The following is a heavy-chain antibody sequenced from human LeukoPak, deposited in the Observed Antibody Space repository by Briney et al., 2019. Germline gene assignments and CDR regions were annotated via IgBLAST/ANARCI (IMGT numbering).Heavy chain of an antibody. CDR2: MSNDGSNK. CDR1: GFTFSSYG. D-gene: IGHD2-2*02. Sequence: GALRLSCAASGFTFSSYGMHWVRQAPGKGLEWVAAMSNDGSNKNYADSVKGRFTISRDNSKNTLYLQMNSLRVEDTAVYYCAMGMCGTNCSTPDYWGQGTLSPSPQ. V-gene: IGHV3-30*03. J-gene: IGHJ4*02. CDR3: AMGMCGTNCSTPDY.